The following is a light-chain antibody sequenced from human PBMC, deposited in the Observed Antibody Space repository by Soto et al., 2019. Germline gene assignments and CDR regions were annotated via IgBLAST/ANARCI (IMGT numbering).Light chain of an antibody. CDR1: SSDVGGYNY. CDR2: DVS. Sequence: QSALTQPASVSGSPGQSITISCTGTSSDVGGYNYVSWYQQHPGKAPKLMIYDVSNRPSGVSNRFSGSKSGNTASLTISGLQAEDEADYYCGSYTSSSTLEGDVVFGGGTKVTVL. V-gene: IGLV2-14*01. CDR3: GSYTSSSTLEGDVV. J-gene: IGLJ2*01.